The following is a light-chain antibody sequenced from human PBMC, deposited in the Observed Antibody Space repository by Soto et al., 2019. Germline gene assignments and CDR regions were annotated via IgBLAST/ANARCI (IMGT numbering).Light chain of an antibody. CDR3: CSYVGSYSYV. CDR1: SSDVGGYNS. Sequence: QSALTQPRSVSGSPGQSVTVSCIGTSSDVGGYNSVSWYQEHPGKAPKLMIYDVIKRPSGVPDRFSGSKSGNTASLTISGLLAEDEADYYCCSYVGSYSYVFGTGTKVT. V-gene: IGLV2-11*01. CDR2: DVI. J-gene: IGLJ1*01.